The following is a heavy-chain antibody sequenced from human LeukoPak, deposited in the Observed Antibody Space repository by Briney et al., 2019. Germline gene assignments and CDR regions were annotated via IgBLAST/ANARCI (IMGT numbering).Heavy chain of an antibody. J-gene: IGHJ6*03. D-gene: IGHD5-12*01. V-gene: IGHV1-8*01. Sequence: ASVKVSCKASGYTFTSYEINWVRQATGQGLEWMGGMNPNTGKTGYAQKFQGRVTMTRNTSITTAYMELSSLRSEDTAVYYCARGRGGYADYYYYMDVWGKGTTVTVSS. CDR3: ARGRGGYADYYYYMDV. CDR2: MNPNTGKT. CDR1: GYTFTSYE.